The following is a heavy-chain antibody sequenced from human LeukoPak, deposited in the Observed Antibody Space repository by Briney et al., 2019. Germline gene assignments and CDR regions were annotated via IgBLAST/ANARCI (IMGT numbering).Heavy chain of an antibody. CDR1: GFTFSSYS. Sequence: GGSLRVSCAASGFTFSSYSMNWVRQAPGRGLEWVSSISSSSSYIYYADSVKGRFTISRDNAKNSLYLQMNSLRAEDTAVYYCARDRWWFGESHPYGMDVWGQGTTVTVSS. J-gene: IGHJ6*02. CDR3: ARDRWWFGESHPYGMDV. D-gene: IGHD3-10*01. V-gene: IGHV3-21*01. CDR2: ISSSSSYI.